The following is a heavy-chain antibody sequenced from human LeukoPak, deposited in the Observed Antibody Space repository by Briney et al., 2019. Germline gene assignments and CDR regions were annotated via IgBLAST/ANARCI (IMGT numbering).Heavy chain of an antibody. D-gene: IGHD1-26*01. CDR2: SYYTGDS. J-gene: IGHJ4*02. V-gene: IGHV4-59*08. CDR3: ARSIFGGSYCFDY. CDR1: GGSISSSY. Sequence: SETLSLTCSVSGGSISSSYWSWIRQPPGRGLEWIGYSYYTGDSNYSPSLKSRVTISFATSKNQFSLRLRSVTATDTAVYYCARSIFGGSYCFDYWGQGTLVTVSS.